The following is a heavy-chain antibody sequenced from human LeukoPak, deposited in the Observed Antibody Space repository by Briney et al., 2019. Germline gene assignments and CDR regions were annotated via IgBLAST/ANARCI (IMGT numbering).Heavy chain of an antibody. Sequence: GRSLRLSCAASGFTFDDYPMHWVRQAPGKGLEWVSSISSSSSYIYYADSVKGRFTISRDNAKNSLYLQMNSLRAEDTAVYYCARGFDYGDYWGQGTLVTVSS. D-gene: IGHD3-3*01. CDR3: ARGFDYGDY. CDR1: GFTFDDYP. CDR2: ISSSSSYI. J-gene: IGHJ4*02. V-gene: IGHV3-21*01.